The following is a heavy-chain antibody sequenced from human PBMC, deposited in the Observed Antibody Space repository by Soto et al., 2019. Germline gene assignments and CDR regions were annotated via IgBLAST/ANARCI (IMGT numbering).Heavy chain of an antibody. D-gene: IGHD6-13*01. Sequence: GASVKVSCKASGFTFTSSAVQWVRQARGQRLEWIGWIVVGSGNTNYAQKFQERVTITRDMSTRTAYMELSSLRSEDTAVYYCAADIAAAGLAPYYYYGMDVWGQGTTVTVSS. CDR3: AADIAAAGLAPYYYYGMDV. J-gene: IGHJ6*02. CDR1: GFTFTSSA. V-gene: IGHV1-58*01. CDR2: IVVGSGNT.